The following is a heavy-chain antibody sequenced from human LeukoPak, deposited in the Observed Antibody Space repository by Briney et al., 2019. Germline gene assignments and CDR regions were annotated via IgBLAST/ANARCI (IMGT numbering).Heavy chain of an antibody. CDR1: GFTFSSYA. CDR3: ARDLGGGSLALDY. CDR2: ISSSSSYI. V-gene: IGHV3-21*01. Sequence: PGGSLRLSCAASGFTFSSYAMSWVRQAPGKGLEWVSSISSSSSYIYYADSVKGRFTISRDNAKNSLYLQMNSLRAEDTAVYYCARDLGGGSLALDYWGQGTLVTVSS. D-gene: IGHD2-15*01. J-gene: IGHJ4*02.